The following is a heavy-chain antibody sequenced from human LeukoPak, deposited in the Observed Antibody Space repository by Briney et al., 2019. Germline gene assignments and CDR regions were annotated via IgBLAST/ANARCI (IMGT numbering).Heavy chain of an antibody. CDR3: ATSSGGYTAASVAFDI. V-gene: IGHV4-31*03. Sequence: PSQTLSLTCTVSGGSISSGGYYWSWIRQHPGKGLEWIGYIYYSGSTYYNPSLKSRVTISVDTSKNQLSLKLSSVTAADTAVYYCATSSGGYTAASVAFDIWGQGTMVTVSS. D-gene: IGHD5-18*01. CDR2: IYYSGST. CDR1: GGSISSGGYY. J-gene: IGHJ3*02.